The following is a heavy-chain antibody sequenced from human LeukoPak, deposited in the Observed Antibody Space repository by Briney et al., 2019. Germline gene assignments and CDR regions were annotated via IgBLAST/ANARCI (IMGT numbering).Heavy chain of an antibody. J-gene: IGHJ5*02. CDR1: GFTFSSYA. V-gene: IGHV3-23*01. CDR2: ISGSGGST. D-gene: IGHD5-18*01. Sequence: GGSLRLSCAASGFTFSSYAMSWVRQAPGKGLEWVSAISGSGGSTYYADSVKGRFTISRDNSKNTLYLQMSSLRAEDTAVYYCAKDPVDTAMLPWFDPWGQGTLVTVSS. CDR3: AKDPVDTAMLPWFDP.